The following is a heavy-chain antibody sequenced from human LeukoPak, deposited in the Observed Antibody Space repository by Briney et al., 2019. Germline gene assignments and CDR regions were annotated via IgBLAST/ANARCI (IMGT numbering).Heavy chain of an antibody. Sequence: GGSLRLSCAASGLSVRGCFMSWVRQAPGKGLEWVSDLSHTGNSYYAHSVKGRFTLSIDISNNPLYLHMHSLTGEDTAVYFCARAIGVVDCGTQTCYPYHFDKWGRGTLVTVSS. CDR1: GLSVRGCF. CDR2: LSHTGNS. J-gene: IGHJ4*02. D-gene: IGHD2-21*01. V-gene: IGHV3-66*01. CDR3: ARAIGVVDCGTQTCYPYHFDK.